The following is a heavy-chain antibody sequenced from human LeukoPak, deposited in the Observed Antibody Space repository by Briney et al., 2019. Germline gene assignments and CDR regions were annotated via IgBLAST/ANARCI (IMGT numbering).Heavy chain of an antibody. CDR3: ARGPADGSSFPFDY. V-gene: IGHV4-34*01. Sequence: SETLSLTCAVYGGSFSGYYWSWIRQPPGKGLEWIGVINHSGSTNYNPSLKSRVTISVDTSKNQFSLKLSSVTAADTAVYYCARGPADGSSFPFDYWGQGTLVTVSS. J-gene: IGHJ4*02. D-gene: IGHD6-6*01. CDR1: GGSFSGYY. CDR2: INHSGST.